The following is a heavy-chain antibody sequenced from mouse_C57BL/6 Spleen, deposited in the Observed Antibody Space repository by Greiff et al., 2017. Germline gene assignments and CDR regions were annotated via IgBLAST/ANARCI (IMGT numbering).Heavy chain of an antibody. D-gene: IGHD1-1*01. CDR3: ARGVTTVGDYNAMYY. Sequence: QVQLQQSGPELVKPGASVKISCKASGYAFSSSWMNWVKQRPGKGLEWIGRIYPGDGDTNYNGKFKGKATLTADKSSSTAYMQLSSLTSEDSAVYFCARGVTTVGDYNAMYYWGQGTSVTVSS. V-gene: IGHV1-82*01. J-gene: IGHJ4*01. CDR1: GYAFSSSW. CDR2: IYPGDGDT.